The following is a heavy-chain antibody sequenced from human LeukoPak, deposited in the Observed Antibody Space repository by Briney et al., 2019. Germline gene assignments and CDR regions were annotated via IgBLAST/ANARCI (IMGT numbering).Heavy chain of an antibody. J-gene: IGHJ4*02. Sequence: PGGSLRLSCAASGFTFSDYYMSWIRQAPGKGLEWVSYISSGGSTIYYADSVKGQFTISRDNAKNSLYLQMNSLRAEDTAVYYCARHLVVATYDYWGQGTLVTVSS. V-gene: IGHV3-11*01. CDR1: GFTFSDYY. CDR2: ISSGGSTI. CDR3: ARHLVVATYDY. D-gene: IGHD2-21*01.